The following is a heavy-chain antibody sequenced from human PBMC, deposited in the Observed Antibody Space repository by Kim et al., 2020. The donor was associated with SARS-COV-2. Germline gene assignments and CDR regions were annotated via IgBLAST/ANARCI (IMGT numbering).Heavy chain of an antibody. Sequence: GGSLRLSCAASGFAFSDFGMHWVRQAPGKGLEWVALISYYGTVQYYADSVEGRFTVSRDNSNNTVFLQMSSLRAEDTAVYFCVKDENVGYSHMSPHYWG. CDR1: GFAFSDFG. D-gene: IGHD4-4*01. CDR2: ISYYGTVQ. V-gene: IGHV3-30*18. CDR3: VKDENVGYSHMSPHY. J-gene: IGHJ4*01.